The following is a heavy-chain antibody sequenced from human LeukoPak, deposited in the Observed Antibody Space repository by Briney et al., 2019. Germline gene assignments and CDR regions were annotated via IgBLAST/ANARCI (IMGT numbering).Heavy chain of an antibody. Sequence: SETLSLTCTVSGGSISSYYWSWIRQPPGKGLGWIGYIYYSGSTNYNPSLKSRVTISVDTSKNQFSLKLSSVTAADTAVYYCARERYYYDSSGYYPGYFDYWGQGTLVTVSS. J-gene: IGHJ4*02. D-gene: IGHD3-22*01. CDR3: ARERYYYDSSGYYPGYFDY. CDR2: IYYSGST. CDR1: GGSISSYY. V-gene: IGHV4-59*01.